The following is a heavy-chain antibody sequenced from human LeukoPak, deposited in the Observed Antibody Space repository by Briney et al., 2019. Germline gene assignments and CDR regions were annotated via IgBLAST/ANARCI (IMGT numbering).Heavy chain of an antibody. CDR2: IYYSGST. J-gene: IGHJ6*03. CDR1: GGSISSYY. CDR3: ARGTYYYDTSGYYYYYMDV. Sequence: PSETLSLTCTVSGGSISSYYWSWIRQPPGKGLEWIGYIYYSGSTSYNPSLKSRVTISVDTSKNQFSLKLSSVTAADTAVYYCARGTYYYDTSGYYYYYMDVWGKGTTVTVSS. D-gene: IGHD3-22*01. V-gene: IGHV4-59*01.